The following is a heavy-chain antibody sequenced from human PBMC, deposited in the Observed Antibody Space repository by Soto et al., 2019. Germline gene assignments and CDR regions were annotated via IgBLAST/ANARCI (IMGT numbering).Heavy chain of an antibody. CDR3: ACSLRYFDWSV. V-gene: IGHV3-11*01. J-gene: IGHJ4*02. Sequence: GGSLRLSCAASGLTFSDYYMSWIRQAPGKGLEWVSYISSSGSTIYYADSVKGRFTISRDNAKNSLYLQMNSLRAEDTAVYYCACSLRYFDWSVWGQGTLVTVSS. D-gene: IGHD3-9*01. CDR1: GLTFSDYY. CDR2: ISSSGSTI.